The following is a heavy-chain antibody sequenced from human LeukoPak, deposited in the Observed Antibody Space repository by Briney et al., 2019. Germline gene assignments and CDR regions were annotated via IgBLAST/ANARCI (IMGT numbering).Heavy chain of an antibody. CDR1: GFTFSSYS. CDR3: ASRRAYYYGSGSYYFDY. V-gene: IGHV3-21*01. J-gene: IGHJ4*02. Sequence: SGGSLRLSCAASGFTFSSYSMNWVRQAPGKGLEWVSSISSSSSYIYYADSVKGRLTISRDNAKNSLYLQMNSLRAEDTAVYYCASRRAYYYGSGSYYFDYWGQGTLVTVSS. D-gene: IGHD3-10*01. CDR2: ISSSSSYI.